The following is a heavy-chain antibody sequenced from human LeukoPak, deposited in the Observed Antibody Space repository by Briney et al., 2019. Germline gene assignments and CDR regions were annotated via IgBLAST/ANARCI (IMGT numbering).Heavy chain of an antibody. CDR1: GYTFTGYH. CDR3: ARDYCSSTSCLFDY. CDR2: TNPNSGDT. J-gene: IGHJ4*02. V-gene: IGHV1-2*06. D-gene: IGHD2-2*01. Sequence: ASVKVSCKASGYTFTGYHMHWVRQAPGQGLEWMGRTNPNSGDTNYAQKFQGRVTMTRDTSISTAYMELSRLRPDDTAVHYCARDYCSSTSCLFDYWGQGTLVTVSS.